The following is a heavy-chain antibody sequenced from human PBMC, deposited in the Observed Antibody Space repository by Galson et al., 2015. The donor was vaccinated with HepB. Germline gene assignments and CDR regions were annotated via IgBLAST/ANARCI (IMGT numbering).Heavy chain of an antibody. CDR1: GFTFSSHG. D-gene: IGHD6-19*01. Sequence: LRLSCAASGFTFSSHGMHWVRQAPGKGLEWVAVIWNDGSNKYYADSVKGRFTISRDNSKNTQYLQMNSLRAEDTAVYYCAGSIVVAGTIDYWGQGTLVTVSS. J-gene: IGHJ4*02. CDR2: IWNDGSNK. CDR3: AGSIVVAGTIDY. V-gene: IGHV3-33*08.